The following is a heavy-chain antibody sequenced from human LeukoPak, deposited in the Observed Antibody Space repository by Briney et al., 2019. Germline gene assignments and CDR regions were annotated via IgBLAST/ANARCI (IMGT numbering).Heavy chain of an antibody. J-gene: IGHJ5*02. CDR2: ISAYNGNT. D-gene: IGHD2-2*01. Sequence: ASVKVSCKASGYTFTSYGISWGRQAPGQGLEWMGWISAYNGNTNYAQKLQGRVTMTTDTSTSTAYMELRSLRSDDTAVYYCARMQTHNIVVVPAEGWFDPWGQGTLVTVSS. V-gene: IGHV1-18*01. CDR3: ARMQTHNIVVVPAEGWFDP. CDR1: GYTFTSYG.